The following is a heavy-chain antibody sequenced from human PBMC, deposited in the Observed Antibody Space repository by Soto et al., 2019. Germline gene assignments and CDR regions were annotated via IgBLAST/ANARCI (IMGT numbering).Heavy chain of an antibody. J-gene: IGHJ4*02. D-gene: IGHD2-8*01. CDR3: VRQASYLPLDY. CDR1: GFTFSDYW. V-gene: IGHV3-7*02. Sequence: GGSLRLPCAASGFTFSDYWMSWVRQAPGKGLEWVANIKQDGSEKYYVDSVKGRFTISRDNAKNTLYLQMNSLGAEDTAVYYCVRQASYLPLDYWGQGILVTVSS. CDR2: IKQDGSEK.